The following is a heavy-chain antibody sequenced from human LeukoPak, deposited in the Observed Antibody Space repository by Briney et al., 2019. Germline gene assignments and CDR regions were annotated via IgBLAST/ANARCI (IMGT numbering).Heavy chain of an antibody. CDR1: GGSISSSSYY. V-gene: IGHV4-39*07. D-gene: IGHD3-10*01. Sequence: SETLSLTCTVSGGSISSSSYYWGWIRQPPGKGLEWIGNIYYSGSTYYNPSLKSRVTISVDTSKNQFSLKLSSVTAADTAVYYCARSPIVNMVRGTTGGDAFDIWGQGTMVTVSS. CDR3: ARSPIVNMVRGTTGGDAFDI. J-gene: IGHJ3*02. CDR2: IYYSGST.